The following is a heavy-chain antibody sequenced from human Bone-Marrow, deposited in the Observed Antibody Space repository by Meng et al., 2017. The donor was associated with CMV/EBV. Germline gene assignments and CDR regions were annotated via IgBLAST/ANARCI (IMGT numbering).Heavy chain of an antibody. CDR2: ISSSSSYI. Sequence: GGSLRLSCAASGFTFSSYSMNWVRQAPGKGLEWVSSISSSSSYIYYADSVKGRFTISRDNAKNSLYLQMHSLRAEDTAVYYCARLLYDYYGSGTCDYWGQGTLVTVSS. CDR3: ARLLYDYYGSGTCDY. V-gene: IGHV3-21*01. D-gene: IGHD3-10*01. CDR1: GFTFSSYS. J-gene: IGHJ4*02.